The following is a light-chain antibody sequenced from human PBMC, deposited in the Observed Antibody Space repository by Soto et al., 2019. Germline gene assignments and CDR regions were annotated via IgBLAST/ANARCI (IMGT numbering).Light chain of an antibody. CDR3: FRDFNYPRT. CDR2: DAI. CDR1: QGINND. V-gene: IGKV1-6*01. Sequence: ALQLTQSPSSLSAAVGDRVTITCRASQGINNDVAWFQQRPGRAPNLLIYDAINVQSGVPSRFSGSGTGAYLRLTSSSLQPADAATYYCFRDFNYPRTFGPGTRVDI. J-gene: IGKJ3*01.